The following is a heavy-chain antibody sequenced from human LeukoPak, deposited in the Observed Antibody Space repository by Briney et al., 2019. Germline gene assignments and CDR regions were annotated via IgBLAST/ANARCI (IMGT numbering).Heavy chain of an antibody. CDR2: ISSSSSYI. J-gene: IGHJ4*02. CDR3: ARDTVVTGPDY. Sequence: PGGSLRLSCAASGFTFSSYSMNWVRPAPGKGLEWVSSISSSSSYIYYADSVKGRFTISRDNAKNSLYLQMNSLRAEDTAVYYCARDTVVTGPDYWGQGTLVTVSS. CDR1: GFTFSSYS. D-gene: IGHD4-23*01. V-gene: IGHV3-21*01.